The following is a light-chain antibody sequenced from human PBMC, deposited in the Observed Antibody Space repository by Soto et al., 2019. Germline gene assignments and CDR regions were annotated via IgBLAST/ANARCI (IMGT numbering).Light chain of an antibody. J-gene: IGKJ1*01. CDR3: QQSFIKPWT. CDR2: TAS. Sequence: DIQMTQFPSSLSASVGDKITITCRASQNIIESLNWYLQKPGKAPKLLIKTASSLQTDVPSRFSGSGSGTDFTLTITSLQPEDFATYFCQQSFIKPWTFGQGTKVDIK. CDR1: QNIIES. V-gene: IGKV1-39*01.